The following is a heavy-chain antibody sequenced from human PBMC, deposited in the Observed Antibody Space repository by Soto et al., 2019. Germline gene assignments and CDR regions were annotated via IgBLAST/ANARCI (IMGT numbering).Heavy chain of an antibody. J-gene: IGHJ6*02. V-gene: IGHV1-18*01. CDR1: GYTFTSYG. CDR3: ARDRVFDFGRENYFYYYGMDV. CDR2: SSAYNGHT. D-gene: IGHD3-10*02. Sequence: QVQLVQSGAEVKKPGASVKVSCKASGYTFTSYGINWVRQAPGQGLEWMGWSSAYNGHTDYAQKLQGRITMTTYTSTNTAYMELRSLRSDDTAVFYCARDRVFDFGRENYFYYYGMDVWGQGTTVTVSS.